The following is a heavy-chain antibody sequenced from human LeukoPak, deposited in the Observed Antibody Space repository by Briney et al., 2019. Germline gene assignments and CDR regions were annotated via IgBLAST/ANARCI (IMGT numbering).Heavy chain of an antibody. CDR2: INAGNGNT. D-gene: IGHD4-17*01. J-gene: IGHJ3*02. CDR1: GYTFTSYA. Sequence: ASVKVSCKASGYTFTSYAMHWVGQAPGQRLEWMGWINAGNGNTKYSQKFQGRVTITRDTSASTAYMELSSLRSEDTAVYYCARVLEPYGDLDAFDIWGQGTMVTVSS. V-gene: IGHV1-3*01. CDR3: ARVLEPYGDLDAFDI.